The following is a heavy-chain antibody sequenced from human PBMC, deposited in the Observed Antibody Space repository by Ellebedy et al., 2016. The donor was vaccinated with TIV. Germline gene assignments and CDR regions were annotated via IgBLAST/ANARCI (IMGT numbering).Heavy chain of an antibody. CDR3: ARVDPYYSSISCYENYFDF. D-gene: IGHD2-2*01. Sequence: ASVKVSXXASGGTFISYAISWVRQAPGQGLEWMGGIIPIFGTANHAQKFQGRVTITADESTSTAYMELSSLRSDDTAVYYCARVDPYYSSISCYENYFDFWGQGTLVTVSS. V-gene: IGHV1-69*13. J-gene: IGHJ4*02. CDR1: GGTFISYA. CDR2: IIPIFGTA.